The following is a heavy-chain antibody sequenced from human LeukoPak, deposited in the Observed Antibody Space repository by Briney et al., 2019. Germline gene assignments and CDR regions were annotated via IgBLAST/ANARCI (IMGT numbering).Heavy chain of an antibody. CDR1: GGSFSGYY. D-gene: IGHD5-18*01. CDR2: INHSGST. J-gene: IGHJ4*02. CDR3: ARAGGKKDTAMAS. Sequence: SETLSLTCAVYGGSFSGYYWSWIRQPPGKGLEWIGEINHSGSTNYNPSLKSRVTISVDTSKNQFSLKLSSVTAADTAVYYCARAGGKKDTAMASWGQGTLVTVSS. V-gene: IGHV4-34*01.